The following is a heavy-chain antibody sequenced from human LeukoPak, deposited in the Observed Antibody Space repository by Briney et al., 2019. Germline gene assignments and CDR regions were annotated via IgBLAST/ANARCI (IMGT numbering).Heavy chain of an antibody. V-gene: IGHV1-69*04. D-gene: IGHD6-19*01. CDR1: GGTFSSYA. CDR3: AIVGHSSGLFDY. Sequence: ASVKVSYKASGGTFSSYAISWVRQAPGQGLEWMGRIIPIFGIANYAQKFQGRVTITADKSTSTAYMELSSLRSEDTAVYYCAIVGHSSGLFDYWGQGTLVTVSS. J-gene: IGHJ4*02. CDR2: IIPIFGIA.